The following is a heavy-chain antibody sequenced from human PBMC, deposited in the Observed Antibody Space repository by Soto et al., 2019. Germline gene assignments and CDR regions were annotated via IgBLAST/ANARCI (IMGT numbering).Heavy chain of an antibody. CDR1: GFTFSSYA. CDR3: AKGLTGRDGMDV. J-gene: IGHJ6*02. CDR2: ISGSGGST. Sequence: GGSLRLSCAASGFTFSSYAMSWVRQALGKGLEWVSAISGSGGSTYYADSVKGRFTISRDNSKNTLYLQMNSLRAEDTAVYYCAKGLTGRDGMDVWGQGTTVTVSS. V-gene: IGHV3-23*01. D-gene: IGHD3-9*01.